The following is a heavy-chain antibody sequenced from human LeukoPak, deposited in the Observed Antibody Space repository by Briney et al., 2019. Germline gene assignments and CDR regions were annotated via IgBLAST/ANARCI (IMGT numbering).Heavy chain of an antibody. Sequence: KPSETLSPTFTVSDCSINSYYWSWIRQPPGKGLEWIGYIYSSGSTDYNPSLKSRLSISVDTSKKQFSLKLTSVTAADTAVYYCARHFKKNGYNYYFDYWGQGTLVTVSS. J-gene: IGHJ4*02. CDR3: ARHFKKNGYNYYFDY. V-gene: IGHV4-59*08. CDR1: DCSINSYY. CDR2: IYSSGST. D-gene: IGHD5-24*01.